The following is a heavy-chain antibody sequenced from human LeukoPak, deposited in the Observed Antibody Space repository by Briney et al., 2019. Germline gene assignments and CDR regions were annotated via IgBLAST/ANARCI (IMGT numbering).Heavy chain of an antibody. Sequence: PGGSLRLSCAASGFTFSGYAMSWVRQAPGKGLEWVSSISASAGTTYYADSVKGRFTISRDNSKNTLDLQMNSLRAEDTAVYYCAKDPASYEYYFDYWGQGTLVTASP. CDR3: AKDPASYEYYFDY. V-gene: IGHV3-23*01. CDR1: GFTFSGYA. J-gene: IGHJ4*02. D-gene: IGHD5-12*01. CDR2: ISASAGTT.